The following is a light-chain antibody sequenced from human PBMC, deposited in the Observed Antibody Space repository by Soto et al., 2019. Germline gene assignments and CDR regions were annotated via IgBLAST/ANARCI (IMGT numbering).Light chain of an antibody. CDR3: QQYADSPIT. CDR1: QSVGRNF. Sequence: EIVLTQSPGTLSLSPGERATLSCRASQSVGRNFLAWFQQKPAQAPRLLMYGASTRATGIPDRFSGSASGTDFALTINRLEPEDFAVYYCQQYADSPITFGQGTRLEIK. J-gene: IGKJ5*01. V-gene: IGKV3-20*01. CDR2: GAS.